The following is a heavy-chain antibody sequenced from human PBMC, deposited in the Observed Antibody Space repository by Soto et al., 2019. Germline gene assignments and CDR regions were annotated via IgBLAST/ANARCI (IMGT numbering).Heavy chain of an antibody. J-gene: IGHJ4*02. D-gene: IGHD6-19*01. CDR2: IWYDGSNK. CDR1: GFTFSSYG. Sequence: GGSLRLSCAASGFTFSSYGRHWVRQAPGKGLEWVAVIWYDGSNKYYADSVKGRFTISRDNSKNTLYLQMNSLRAEDTAVYYCARGYSSGWLPYYFDYWGQGTLVTVSS. V-gene: IGHV3-33*01. CDR3: ARGYSSGWLPYYFDY.